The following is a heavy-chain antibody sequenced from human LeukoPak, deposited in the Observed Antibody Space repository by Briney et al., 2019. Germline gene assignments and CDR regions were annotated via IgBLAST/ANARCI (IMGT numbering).Heavy chain of an antibody. CDR3: AINGGGDSGYGNFDY. CDR1: GFTFDDYA. V-gene: IGHV3-9*01. Sequence: GGSLRLSCAVSGFTFDDYAMHWVRQVPGKGLEWVSGINWNSDSIGYADSVKGRFTISRDNAKNSLYLQMNSLRAEDTAFYYCAINGGGDSGYGNFDYWGQGTPVTVSS. D-gene: IGHD5-12*01. CDR2: INWNSDSI. J-gene: IGHJ4*02.